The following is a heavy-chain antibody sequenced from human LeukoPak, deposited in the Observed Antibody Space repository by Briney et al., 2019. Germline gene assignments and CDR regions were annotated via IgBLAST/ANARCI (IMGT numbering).Heavy chain of an antibody. Sequence: GASVKVSCKASGGTFSSYAISWVRQAPGQGLEWMGGIIPIFGTANYAQKFQGRVTITADESTSTAYMELSSLRSEDTAVYYRARPSGYCSGGSCYSGFDYWGQGTLVTVSS. D-gene: IGHD2-15*01. J-gene: IGHJ4*02. CDR3: ARPSGYCSGGSCYSGFDY. V-gene: IGHV1-69*13. CDR2: IIPIFGTA. CDR1: GGTFSSYA.